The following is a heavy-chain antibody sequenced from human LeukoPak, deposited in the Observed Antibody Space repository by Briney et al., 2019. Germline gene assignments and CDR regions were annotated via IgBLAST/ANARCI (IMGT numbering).Heavy chain of an antibody. CDR1: GFTFSSYA. CDR3: AKVKDPITMVRGVIIYLDY. V-gene: IGHV3-23*01. D-gene: IGHD3-10*01. CDR2: ISGSGGST. Sequence: PGGSLRLSCAASGFTFSSYAMSWVRQAPGKGLEWVSAISGSGGSTYYADSVKGRFTISRDNSKNTLYLQMNSLRAEDTAVYYCAKVKDPITMVRGVIIYLDYWGQGTLVTVSS. J-gene: IGHJ4*02.